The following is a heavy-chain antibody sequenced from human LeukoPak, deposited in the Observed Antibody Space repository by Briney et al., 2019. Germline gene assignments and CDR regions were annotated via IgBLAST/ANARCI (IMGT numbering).Heavy chain of an antibody. Sequence: ASVKVSCKASGYTFSGFYIHWVRQAPGQGLEWMGWISAYNGNTNYAQKLQARVTMTTDASTSTAYMELRSLRSDDTAVYYCARGSYFDYWGQGTLVTVSS. J-gene: IGHJ4*02. CDR1: GYTFSGFY. V-gene: IGHV1-18*04. CDR2: ISAYNGNT. CDR3: ARGSYFDY.